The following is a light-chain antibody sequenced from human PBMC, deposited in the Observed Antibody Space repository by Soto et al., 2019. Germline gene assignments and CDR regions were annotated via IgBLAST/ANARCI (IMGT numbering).Light chain of an antibody. CDR3: QQGNSLPLT. CDR1: QSVRAW. CDR2: GAT. J-gene: IGKJ4*01. Sequence: DIQMTQSPSSVSASVGDSVTITCRASQSVRAWLAWYQQKEGKAPKLLIYGATSLLRGVPRRFSGSGSGTDFTLTISGXLPEDFATYYCQQGNSLPLTFGGGTKVDIK. V-gene: IGKV1D-12*01.